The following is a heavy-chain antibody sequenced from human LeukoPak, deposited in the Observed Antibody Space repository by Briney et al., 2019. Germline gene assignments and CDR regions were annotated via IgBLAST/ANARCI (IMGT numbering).Heavy chain of an antibody. V-gene: IGHV1-2*06. CDR3: ARDPRIAVAGKYFDY. CDR1: GGTFSSYA. Sequence: VASVKVSCKASGGTFSSYAISWVRQAPGQGLEWMGRINPNSGGTNYAQKFQGRVTMTRDTSISTAYMELSRLRSDDTAVYYCARDPRIAVAGKYFDYWGQGTLVTVSS. D-gene: IGHD6-19*01. CDR2: INPNSGGT. J-gene: IGHJ4*02.